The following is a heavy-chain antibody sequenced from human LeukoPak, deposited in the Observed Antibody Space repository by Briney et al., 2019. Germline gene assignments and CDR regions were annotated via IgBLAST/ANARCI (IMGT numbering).Heavy chain of an antibody. CDR2: IYYSGST. V-gene: IGHV4-39*07. Sequence: PETLSLTCTVSGGSISSSSYYWGWIRQPPGKGLEWIGSIYYSGSTYYNPSLKSRATISVDTSKNQFSLKLSSVTAADTAVYYCARVCTSCYVRGVDYWGQGTLVTVSS. J-gene: IGHJ4*02. CDR3: ARVCTSCYVRGVDY. D-gene: IGHD2-2*01. CDR1: GGSISSSSYY.